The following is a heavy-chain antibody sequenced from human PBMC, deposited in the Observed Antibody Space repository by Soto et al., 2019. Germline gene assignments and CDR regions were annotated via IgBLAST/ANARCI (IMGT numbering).Heavy chain of an antibody. V-gene: IGHV3-23*01. J-gene: IGHJ4*02. CDR3: AKVDGKRVVPAAMFFDY. D-gene: IGHD2-2*01. Sequence: EVQLLESGGGLVQPGGSLRLSCAASGFTFSSYAMSWVRQAPGKGLEWVSAISGSGGSTYYADSVKGRFTISRDNSKNTLYLQMNSLRAEDTAVYYCAKVDGKRVVPAAMFFDYWGQGTLVTVSS. CDR2: ISGSGGST. CDR1: GFTFSSYA.